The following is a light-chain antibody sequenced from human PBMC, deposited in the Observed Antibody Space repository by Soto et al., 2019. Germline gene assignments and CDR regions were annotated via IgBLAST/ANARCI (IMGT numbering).Light chain of an antibody. CDR3: QQYMSSVT. CDR1: QTVDSTF. J-gene: IGKJ1*01. V-gene: IGKV3-20*01. Sequence: EIVLTQSPGSLSLSPRERATLSCRVSQTVDSTFFAWYQKKPGQAPRLLIYGASKRATDIPDRFSGSGSGTDFTLTISRLEPEDFAVYYCQQYMSSVTFGQGTKVEIK. CDR2: GAS.